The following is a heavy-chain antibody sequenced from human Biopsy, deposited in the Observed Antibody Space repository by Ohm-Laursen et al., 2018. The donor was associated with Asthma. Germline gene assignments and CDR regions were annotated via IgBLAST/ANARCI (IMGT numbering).Heavy chain of an antibody. CDR1: GYNFISFA. J-gene: IGHJ3*01. CDR3: ARTYYDFLTGQVKDVFGV. CDR2: VNTCNGDT. V-gene: IGHV1-3*04. D-gene: IGHD3-9*01. Sequence: SAKVSCKASGYNFISFAIHWVPQAPGQKLEWMGWVNTCNGDTKYSQKFQGRVTITRDTSASTAYMELRSLRSEDTATYYCARTYYDFLTGQVKDVFGVWGQGTMVTVSS.